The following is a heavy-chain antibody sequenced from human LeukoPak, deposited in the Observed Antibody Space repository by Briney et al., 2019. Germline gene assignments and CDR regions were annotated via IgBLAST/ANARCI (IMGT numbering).Heavy chain of an antibody. Sequence: GGSLRLSCAASGFTFSSYAMSWVRQAPGKGLEWVSAISGSGGSTYYADSVKGRFTISRDNSKNTLYLQMSSLRAEDTAVYYCAKSLRWLQSYYYYYMDVWGKGTTVTVSS. J-gene: IGHJ6*03. CDR3: AKSLRWLQSYYYYYMDV. V-gene: IGHV3-23*01. CDR2: ISGSGGST. CDR1: GFTFSSYA. D-gene: IGHD5-24*01.